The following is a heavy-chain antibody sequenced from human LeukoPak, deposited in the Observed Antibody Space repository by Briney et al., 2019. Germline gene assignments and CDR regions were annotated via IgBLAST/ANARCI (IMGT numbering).Heavy chain of an antibody. D-gene: IGHD6-19*01. V-gene: IGHV3-7*01. CDR2: IEQDGGET. J-gene: IGHJ4*02. Sequence: GGSLRLSCAASGFTFSTSWMSWIRLAPGKGLEWVANIEQDGGETYYVDSVKGRFTISRDNAKNSLSLQMNSLRAEDTAVYYCARRGIISGWYWAYYFDYWGQGTLVTVSS. CDR3: ARRGIISGWYWAYYFDY. CDR1: GFTFSTSW.